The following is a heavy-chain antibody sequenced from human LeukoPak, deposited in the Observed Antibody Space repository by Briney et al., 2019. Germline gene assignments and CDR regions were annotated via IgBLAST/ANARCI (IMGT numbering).Heavy chain of an antibody. V-gene: IGHV4-38-2*02. CDR1: GYSISSGSC. CDR2: IYHSGST. CDR3: ASPGIAVAGPFDY. D-gene: IGHD6-19*01. Sequence: SETLSLTCTVSGYSISSGSCWGWIRQPPGEGLDWIGSIYHSGSTFYNPSLKSRVTISVDTSKNQFSLKLSSVTAADTAVYYCASPGIAVAGPFDYWGQGTLVTVSS. J-gene: IGHJ4*02.